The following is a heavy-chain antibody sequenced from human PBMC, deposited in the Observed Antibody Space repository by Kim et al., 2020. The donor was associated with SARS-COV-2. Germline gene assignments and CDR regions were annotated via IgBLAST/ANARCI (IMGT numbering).Heavy chain of an antibody. J-gene: IGHJ4*02. CDR2: IFHSGSA. CDR3: ATEGGSWDYFDF. Sequence: SETLSLTCNVSGGSTSSIDYYWAWIRQPPGKGPEWIGSIFHSGSAYYNPSLKSRVTISVDTSKNQFSLKPASVTAADTAVYYCATEGGSWDYFDFWGQGALVTVSS. CDR1: GGSTSSIDYY. V-gene: IGHV4-39*01. D-gene: IGHD6-13*01.